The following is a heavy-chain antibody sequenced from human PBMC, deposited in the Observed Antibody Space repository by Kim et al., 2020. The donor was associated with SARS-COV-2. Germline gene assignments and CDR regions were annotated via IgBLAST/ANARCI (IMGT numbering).Heavy chain of an antibody. CDR2: ISYDGTNK. D-gene: IGHD6-19*01. CDR3: ATDLEQWLASRYFYGIDG. V-gene: IGHV3-30-3*01. Sequence: GGSLRLSCAASGFTFSNYSLHWVRQAPGKGPEWVSVISYDGTNKYYADSVKGRITISRDKSKDTFYLHMTSLTIDDTAHYYCATDLEQWLASRYFYGIDGWSQATTVAVS. CDR1: GFTFSNYS. J-gene: IGHJ6*02.